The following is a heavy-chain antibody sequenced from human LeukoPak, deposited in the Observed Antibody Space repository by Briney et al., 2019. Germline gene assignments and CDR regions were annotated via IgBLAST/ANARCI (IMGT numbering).Heavy chain of an antibody. CDR2: IYYSGST. Sequence: PSETLSLTCGVSGASISTTNYYWGWIRQPPGKGLEWIGNIYYSGSTYYKPSLKSRVTISVDTSKNEFSLKLSSVTAADTAVYYCARGLTDLGTYGSGWYYLDYWGQGTLVTVSS. V-gene: IGHV4-39*01. J-gene: IGHJ4*02. D-gene: IGHD6-19*01. CDR3: ARGLTDLGTYGSGWYYLDY. CDR1: GASISTTNYY.